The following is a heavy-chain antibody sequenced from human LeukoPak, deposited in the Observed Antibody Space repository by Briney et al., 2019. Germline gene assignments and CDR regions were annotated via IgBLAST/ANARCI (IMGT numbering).Heavy chain of an antibody. Sequence: ETLSLTCTVSGGSIISSSYYWGWIRQPPGKGLEWIGSIYYSGSTYYNPSLKSRVTISVDTSKNQFSLKLSSVTAADTAVYYCARVGCSSTSCYAFDIWGQGTMVTVSS. CDR2: IYYSGST. V-gene: IGHV4-39*07. CDR1: GGSIISSSYY. CDR3: ARVGCSSTSCYAFDI. D-gene: IGHD2-2*01. J-gene: IGHJ3*02.